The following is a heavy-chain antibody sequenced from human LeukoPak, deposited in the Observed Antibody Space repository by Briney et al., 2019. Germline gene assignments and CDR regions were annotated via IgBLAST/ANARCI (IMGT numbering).Heavy chain of an antibody. J-gene: IGHJ4*02. Sequence: ASVKVSCTASGYTFTGYYMHWVRQAPGQGLEWMGWINPNSGGTNYAQKFQGRVTMTRDTSISTAYMELSRLRSDDTAVYYCATATYYYDSSGYSPLDYWGQGTLVTVSS. CDR1: GYTFTGYY. D-gene: IGHD3-22*01. CDR2: INPNSGGT. V-gene: IGHV1-2*02. CDR3: ATATYYYDSSGYSPLDY.